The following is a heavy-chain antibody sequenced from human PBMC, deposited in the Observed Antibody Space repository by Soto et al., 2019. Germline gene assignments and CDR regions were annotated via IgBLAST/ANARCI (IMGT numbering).Heavy chain of an antibody. J-gene: IGHJ6*02. V-gene: IGHV4-34*01. Sequence: QVQLQQWGAGLLKPSETLSLTCAASGGSFRGYFWNWLRQSPGKGLAWIGEISDSGGTQYNPSLESRVALSVDTSKNQFSLKLSSVTAADTAVYFCARGRKKRLFYNYGMDVWGQGTTVTVSS. CDR3: ARGRKKRLFYNYGMDV. CDR1: GGSFRGYF. CDR2: ISDSGGT.